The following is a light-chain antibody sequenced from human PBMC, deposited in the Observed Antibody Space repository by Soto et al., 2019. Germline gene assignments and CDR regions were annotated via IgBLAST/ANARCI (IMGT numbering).Light chain of an antibody. CDR2: DAS. Sequence: DIVLTQSPATLSLSPGDRATLSRRASQSVSTYLAWYQQKPGQAPRLLIYDASTRAAGIPARFSGSGSGTDFSLTITSLEPEDFAVYYCHQRSDWPSTLGGGTKVEIK. J-gene: IGKJ4*01. CDR1: QSVSTY. CDR3: HQRSDWPST. V-gene: IGKV3-11*01.